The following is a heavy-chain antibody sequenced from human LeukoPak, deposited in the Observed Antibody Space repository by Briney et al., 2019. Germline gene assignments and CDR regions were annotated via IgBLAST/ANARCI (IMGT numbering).Heavy chain of an antibody. V-gene: IGHV3-7*01. Sequence: GGSLRLSCAASGFTFSSYSMNWVRQVPGKGLEWVANIKQDGSDKYYLDSVKGRFTVSRDNARDSLYLQMNSLRAEDTALYYRVRGGSGSYYPYFAYWGQGTLVTVSS. CDR1: GFTFSSYS. D-gene: IGHD3-10*01. CDR3: VRGGSGSYYPYFAY. CDR2: IKQDGSDK. J-gene: IGHJ4*02.